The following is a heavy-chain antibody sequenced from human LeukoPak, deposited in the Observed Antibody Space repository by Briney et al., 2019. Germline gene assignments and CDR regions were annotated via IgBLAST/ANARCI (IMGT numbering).Heavy chain of an antibody. CDR1: GFTFSTYW. J-gene: IGHJ4*02. D-gene: IGHD3-9*01. V-gene: IGHV3-7*04. CDR3: ARDPLRRYDY. CDR2: IKHDGSVT. Sequence: GGSLRLSCAASGFTFSTYWMTWVRQAPGKGLEWVATIKHDGSVTHYVGSVRGRFTISRDNAQNSLYLLMNSLRAEDTAVYYCARDPLRRYDYWGQGTLVTVSS.